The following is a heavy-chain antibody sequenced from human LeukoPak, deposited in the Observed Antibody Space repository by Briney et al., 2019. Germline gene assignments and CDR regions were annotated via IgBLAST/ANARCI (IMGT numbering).Heavy chain of an antibody. CDR3: AHSSDLYDSTGSYPYYFDY. J-gene: IGHJ4*02. V-gene: IGHV2-5*02. D-gene: IGHD3-22*01. CDR1: GFSLSSSGVG. CDR2: IYRDDHK. Sequence: SGPTLLKPTQTLTLTCTFSGFSLSSSGVGVAWIRQPPGKALEWLALIYRDDHKRYSPSLKSRLTITKDTSKNQVVLTMTNMDPVDTATYYCAHSSDLYDSTGSYPYYFDYWGQGTLVTVSS.